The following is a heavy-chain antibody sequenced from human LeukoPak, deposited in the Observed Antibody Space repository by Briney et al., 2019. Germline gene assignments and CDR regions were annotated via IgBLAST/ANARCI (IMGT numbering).Heavy chain of an antibody. Sequence: ASVKVSCKASGYRFTGYYMHWVRQAPGQGLEWMGWINPNSGGTNYAQKFQGRVTMTRDTSISTAYMELSRLRSDDTAVYYCARGGYYYDSSGINWFDPWGQGTLVTVSS. D-gene: IGHD3-22*01. J-gene: IGHJ5*02. CDR1: GYRFTGYY. V-gene: IGHV1-2*02. CDR2: INPNSGGT. CDR3: ARGGYYYDSSGINWFDP.